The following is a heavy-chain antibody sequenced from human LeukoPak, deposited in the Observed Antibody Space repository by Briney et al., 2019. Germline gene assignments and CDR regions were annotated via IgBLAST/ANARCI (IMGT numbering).Heavy chain of an antibody. CDR3: AELGITMIGGV. Sequence: GGSLRLSCAASGFTFSSYGMHWVRQAPGKGLEWVAVISYDGSNKYYADSVKGRFTISRDNAKNSLYLQMNSLRAEDTAVYYCAELGITMIGGVWGKGTTVTISS. V-gene: IGHV3-30*18. D-gene: IGHD3-10*02. J-gene: IGHJ6*04. CDR1: GFTFSSYG. CDR2: ISYDGSNK.